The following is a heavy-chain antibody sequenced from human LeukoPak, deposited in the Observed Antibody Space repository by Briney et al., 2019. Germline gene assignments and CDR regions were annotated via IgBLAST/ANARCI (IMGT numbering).Heavy chain of an antibody. D-gene: IGHD3-22*01. V-gene: IGHV1-8*02. CDR2: MNPNSGNT. J-gene: IGHJ3*02. CDR1: GYTFTSYD. Sequence: ASVKVSCKASGYTFTSYDINWVRQATGQGLEWMGWMNPNSGNTGYAQKFQGRVTMTTDTSTTTAYMELRSLRSDDTAVYYCARGEYYYDISGYSNDALEIWRQGTRVTVSS. CDR3: ARGEYYYDISGYSNDALEI.